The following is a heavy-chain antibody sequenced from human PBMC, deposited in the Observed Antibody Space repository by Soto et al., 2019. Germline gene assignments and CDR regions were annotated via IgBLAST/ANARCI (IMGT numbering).Heavy chain of an antibody. D-gene: IGHD4-4*01. V-gene: IGHV1-18*01. J-gene: IGHJ4*02. CDR2: ISAFNGNS. Sequence: QIQLVQSRAEVKRPGASVKVSCKASGYTFSTHGITWVRQAPGQGLEWMGWISAFNGNSKYAQKFQGRVTMTTDTSTATAYMELRSLRFDDTAVYYCAKGVYDYTFWGQGTLVTVSS. CDR1: GYTFSTHG. CDR3: AKGVYDYTF.